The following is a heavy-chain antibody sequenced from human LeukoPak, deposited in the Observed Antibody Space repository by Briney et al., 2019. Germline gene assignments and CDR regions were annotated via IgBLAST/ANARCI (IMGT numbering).Heavy chain of an antibody. CDR2: ISSSSSTI. CDR1: GFTFSSYS. CDR3: ARDRGGSYSAIDY. V-gene: IGHV3-48*04. Sequence: GGSLRLSCAASGFTFSSYSTNWVRQAPGKGLEWVSFISSSSSTIYYADSVKGRFTISGDNAKNSLYLQMNSLRAEDTAVYYCARDRGGSYSAIDYWGQGTLVTVSS. D-gene: IGHD1-26*01. J-gene: IGHJ4*02.